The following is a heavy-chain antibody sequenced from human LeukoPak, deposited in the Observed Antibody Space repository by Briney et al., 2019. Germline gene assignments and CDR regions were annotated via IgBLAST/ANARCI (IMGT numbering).Heavy chain of an antibody. J-gene: IGHJ6*03. D-gene: IGHD3-3*01. V-gene: IGHV1-18*01. CDR2: ISAYNGNT. CDR3: ARDQSDYDFWSGYSIYYYYYYMDV. Sequence: ASVKVSCKASGYTFISYGISWVRQAPGQGLEWMGWISAYNGNTNYAQKFQGRVTMTRDTSISTAYMELSRLRSDDTAVYYCARDQSDYDFWSGYSIYYYYYYMDVWGKGTTVTVSS. CDR1: GYTFISYG.